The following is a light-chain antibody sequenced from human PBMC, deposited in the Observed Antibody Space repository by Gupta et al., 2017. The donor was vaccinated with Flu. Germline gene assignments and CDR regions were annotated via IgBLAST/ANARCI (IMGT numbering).Light chain of an antibody. CDR2: ARN. CDR3: SAWDSSLNSVL. CDR1: SSKVGNEG. J-gene: IGLJ3*02. Sequence: NSSKVGNEGAAWLQRHQRRPPMLVSYARNNRPKDSSERLSASRSANTASLPTTGLQPEDEADDYCSAWDSSLNSVLFGGGTKLTVL. V-gene: IGLV10-54*04.